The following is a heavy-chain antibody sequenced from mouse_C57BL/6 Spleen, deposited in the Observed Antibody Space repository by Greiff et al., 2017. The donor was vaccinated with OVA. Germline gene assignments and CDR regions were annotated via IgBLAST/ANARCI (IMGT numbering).Heavy chain of an antibody. V-gene: IGHV1-69*01. CDR2: IDPSDSYT. D-gene: IGHD2-10*01. CDR1: GYTFTSYW. Sequence: QVQLQQSGAELVMPGASVKLSCKASGYTFTSYWMHWVKQRPGQGLEWIGEIDPSDSYTNYNQKFKGKSTLTVDKSSSTAYMQLSSLTSEDSAVYYCARPTGYWYFDVWGTGTTVTVSS. J-gene: IGHJ1*03. CDR3: ARPTGYWYFDV.